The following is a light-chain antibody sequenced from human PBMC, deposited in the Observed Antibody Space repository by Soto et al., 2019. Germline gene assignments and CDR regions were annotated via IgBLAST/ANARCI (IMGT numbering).Light chain of an antibody. CDR1: QTISSW. J-gene: IGKJ1*01. Sequence: DIQMNKSASTLSLNEGDRVTITCRASQTISSWLAWYQQKPGEAPKLLIYKASTLKSGVPSRFSGSGSGTEFTLTISSLQPDDFATYYCQHYNSYSEAFG. CDR3: QHYNSYSEA. V-gene: IGKV1-5*03. CDR2: KAS.